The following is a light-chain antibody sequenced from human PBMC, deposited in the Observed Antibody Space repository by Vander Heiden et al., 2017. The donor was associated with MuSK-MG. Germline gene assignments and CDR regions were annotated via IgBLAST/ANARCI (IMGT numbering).Light chain of an antibody. CDR3: QQYMSYPVT. J-gene: IGKJ2*01. CDR2: DAS. CDR1: QTISFW. Sequence: DIQMTQSPSTLSASVGDRVTITCRASQTISFWLAWYQQKPGKAPKLLIYDASLLESGVPLRFGGSRSGTEFTLTISSLQPDDFATYYCQQYMSYPVTFGQGTNLEIK. V-gene: IGKV1-5*01.